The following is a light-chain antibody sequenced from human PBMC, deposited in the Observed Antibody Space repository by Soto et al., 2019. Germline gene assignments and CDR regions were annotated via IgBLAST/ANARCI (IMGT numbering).Light chain of an antibody. CDR1: QSVSSN. CDR3: QQYNNLYT. CDR2: GAS. Sequence: EIVMTQSPATLSVSPGERATLSCRASQSVSSNLAWYQQKPGQAPRLLIYGASTRATGIPARFSGSGSGTEFTLTNSSLQSEDFAVYYCQQYNNLYTFGQGTKLEIK. V-gene: IGKV3-15*01. J-gene: IGKJ2*01.